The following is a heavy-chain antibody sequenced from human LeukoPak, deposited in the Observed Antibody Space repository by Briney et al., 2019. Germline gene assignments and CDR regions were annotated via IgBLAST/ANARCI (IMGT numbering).Heavy chain of an antibody. D-gene: IGHD1-1*01. Sequence: ASVKVSCKASGYTFTTYGISWVRQAPGQGLEWMAWISAYNGNTNYAQNLQGRFTMTTDTSTTTAYMELRSLRSDDTAVYYCAVNWNDVPFDYWGQGTLVTVSS. CDR2: ISAYNGNT. CDR3: AVNWNDVPFDY. V-gene: IGHV1-18*01. J-gene: IGHJ4*02. CDR1: GYTFTTYG.